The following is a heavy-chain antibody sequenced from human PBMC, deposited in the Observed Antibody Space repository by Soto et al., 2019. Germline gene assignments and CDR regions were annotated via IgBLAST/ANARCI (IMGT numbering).Heavy chain of an antibody. CDR1: GYTYTNLD. CDR3: ARYQIGEGFTA. CDR2: MNPHSDT. J-gene: IGHJ5*02. V-gene: IGHV1-8*01. Sequence: QVPLVQSGAEVKRPGASVKVSCKASGYTYTNLDINWVRQASGQGLEWMGWMNPHSDTGFAQKFQGRVTLTRDTPTSTVYMELTSLRFADTAVYYCARYQIGEGFTAWGQGTPVTVSS.